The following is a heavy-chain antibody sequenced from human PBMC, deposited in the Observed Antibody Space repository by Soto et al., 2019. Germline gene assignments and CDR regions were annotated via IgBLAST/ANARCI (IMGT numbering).Heavy chain of an antibody. CDR1: GFAVSSNY. CDR3: ARSRTGTTYGGMDV. V-gene: IGHV3-66*01. CDR2: INSGGDT. J-gene: IGHJ6*02. Sequence: EVQLVESGGDLVQPGGSLRLSCAASGFAVSSNYMTWVRQAPGKGLEWVSVINSGGDTHYADSVRGRFTIARDNSKNTRYLQMNSLRAEDTAVYYCARSRTGTTYGGMDVWCQGTTVTVSS. D-gene: IGHD1-7*01.